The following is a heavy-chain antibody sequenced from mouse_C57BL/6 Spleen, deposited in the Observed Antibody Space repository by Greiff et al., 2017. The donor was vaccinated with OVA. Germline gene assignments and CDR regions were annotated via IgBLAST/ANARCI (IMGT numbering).Heavy chain of an antibody. CDR2: IDPGNGDT. D-gene: IGHD2-5*01. J-gene: IGHJ2*01. Sequence: EVKLMESGAELVRPGASVKLSCTASGFNIKDAYMHWVKQRPEQGLEWIGWIDPGNGDTEYASKFQGKATITADTSSNTAYLQLSSLTSEDTAVYYCTPYSKYWGQGTTLTVSS. V-gene: IGHV14-4*01. CDR1: GFNIKDAY. CDR3: TPYSKY.